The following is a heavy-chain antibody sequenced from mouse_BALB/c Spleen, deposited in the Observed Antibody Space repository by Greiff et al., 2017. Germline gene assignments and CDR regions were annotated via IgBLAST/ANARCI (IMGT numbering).Heavy chain of an antibody. CDR1: GYAFTNYL. CDR3: ARFWDYDGMDY. CDR2: INPGSGGT. J-gene: IGHJ4*01. Sequence: VQLQQSGAELVRPGTSVKVSCKASGYAFTNYLIEWVKQRPGQGLEWIGVINPGSGGTNYNEKFKGKATLTADKSSSTAYMQLSSLTSDDSAVYFCARFWDYDGMDYWGQGTSVTVSS. D-gene: IGHD2-4*01. V-gene: IGHV1-54*01.